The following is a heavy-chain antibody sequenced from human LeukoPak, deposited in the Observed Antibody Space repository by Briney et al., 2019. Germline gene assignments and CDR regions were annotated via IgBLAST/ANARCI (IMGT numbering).Heavy chain of an antibody. CDR3: ARGYYDSGGYYFDY. D-gene: IGHD3-22*01. J-gene: IGHJ4*02. CDR2: ISSDGGIT. CDR1: GFSFSTYA. V-gene: IGHV3-64*01. Sequence: TGGSLRLSCDASGFSFSTYAKHWVRQAPGKGLEYVSAISSDGGITYYANSVEGRFTISRDNSKNTLYLQMGSLRAEDMAVYFCARGYYDSGGYYFDYWGQGTLVTVSS.